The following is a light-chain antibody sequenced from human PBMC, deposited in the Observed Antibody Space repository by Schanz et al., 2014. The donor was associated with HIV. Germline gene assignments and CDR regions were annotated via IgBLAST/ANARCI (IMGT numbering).Light chain of an antibody. CDR3: SSKRSGDTTPFV. Sequence: QSALTQPASVSGSPGQSITISCTGTSSDVGADNYVSWYQQHPGKAPKLMIYDVSNRPSGVSSRFSGSKSGNSAFLTISGLQAEDEADYYCSSKRSGDTTPFVFGSGTKLTVL. CDR2: DVS. CDR1: SSDVGADNY. V-gene: IGLV2-14*03. J-gene: IGLJ1*01.